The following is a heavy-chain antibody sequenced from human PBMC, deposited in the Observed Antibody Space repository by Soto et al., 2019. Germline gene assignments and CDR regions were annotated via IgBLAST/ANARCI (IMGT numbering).Heavy chain of an antibody. Sequence: PGGSLRLSCAASGFTFSSYAMSWVRQAPGKGLEWVSAISGSGGSTYYADSVKGRFTISRDNSKNTLYLQMNSLRAEDTAVYYCATPYDILTGPYEYYFDYWGQGTLVTVSS. CDR2: ISGSGGST. CDR1: GFTFSSYA. D-gene: IGHD3-9*01. CDR3: ATPYDILTGPYEYYFDY. J-gene: IGHJ4*02. V-gene: IGHV3-23*01.